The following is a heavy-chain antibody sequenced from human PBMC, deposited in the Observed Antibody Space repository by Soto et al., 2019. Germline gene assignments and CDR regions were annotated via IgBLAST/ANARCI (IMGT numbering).Heavy chain of an antibody. V-gene: IGHV1-46*01. CDR1: GYTFTSYY. CDR2: INPSGGST. Sequence: ASVKVSCKASGYTFTSYYMHWVRQAPGQGLEWMGIINPSGGSTSYAQKFQGRVTMARDTSTSTVYMELSSLRSEDTAVYYCARDLNLYYYDSSGYYPMPYYYYGMDFWGQGTTVTVSS. J-gene: IGHJ6*02. CDR3: ARDLNLYYYDSSGYYPMPYYYYGMDF. D-gene: IGHD3-22*01.